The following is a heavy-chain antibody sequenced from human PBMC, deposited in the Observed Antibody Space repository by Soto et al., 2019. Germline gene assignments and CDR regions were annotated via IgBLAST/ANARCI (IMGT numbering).Heavy chain of an antibody. CDR2: ISGSAGTI. J-gene: IGHJ4*02. CDR3: ANWGKSGSDY. D-gene: IGHD3-16*01. CDR1: GFSFGNYA. V-gene: IGHV3-23*01. Sequence: EVQLLESGGGLVQPGGSLRLSCAASGFSFGNYAMSWVRQAPGKGLEWLSGISGSAGTIYYADSAKGRIISRDNSHNTLHLQMSSLRAEDTAVYYCANWGKSGSDYWGQGTLVTVSS.